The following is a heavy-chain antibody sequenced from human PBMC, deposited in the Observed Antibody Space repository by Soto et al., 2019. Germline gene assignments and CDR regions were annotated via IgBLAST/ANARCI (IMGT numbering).Heavy chain of an antibody. CDR2: IYYSGST. CDR3: ARHGGAGARDFDY. J-gene: IGHJ4*02. V-gene: IGHV4-39*01. CDR1: GGSISSSSYY. D-gene: IGHD3-16*01. Sequence: QLQLQESGPGLVKPSETLSLTCTVSGGSISSSSYYWGWIRQPPGKGLEWIGSIYYSGSTYDNPSLKSRVTISVDTSKNQFSLKLSSVTAADTAVYYCARHGGAGARDFDYWGQGSLVTVSS.